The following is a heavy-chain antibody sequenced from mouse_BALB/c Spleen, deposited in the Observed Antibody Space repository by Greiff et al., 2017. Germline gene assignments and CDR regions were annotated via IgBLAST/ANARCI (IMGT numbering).Heavy chain of an antibody. V-gene: IGHV5-17*02. CDR2: ISSGSSTI. D-gene: IGHD2-14*01. J-gene: IGHJ4*01. Sequence: EVKVVESGGGLVQPGGSRKLSCAASGFTFSSFGMHWVRQAPEKGLEWVAYISSGSSTIYYADTVKGRFTISRDNPKNTLFLQMTSLRSEDTAMYYCAREDYRYDYYAMDYWGQGTSVTVSS. CDR1: GFTFSSFG. CDR3: AREDYRYDYYAMDY.